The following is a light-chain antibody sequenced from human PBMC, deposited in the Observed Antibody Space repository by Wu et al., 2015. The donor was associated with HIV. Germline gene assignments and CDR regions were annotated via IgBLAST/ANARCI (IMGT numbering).Light chain of an antibody. CDR2: DAS. J-gene: IGKJ4*01. V-gene: IGKV1D-8*01. CDR3: QQYYNFPLT. Sequence: VILMIQSPALLSASTGDRVTITCRPSQGISSYLAWYQQKPGKAPELLISDASTSQSGVPSRFIGSGSGTDFNLTISCLQSEDFATYFCQQYYNFPLTFGGGTKVETK. CDR1: QGISSY.